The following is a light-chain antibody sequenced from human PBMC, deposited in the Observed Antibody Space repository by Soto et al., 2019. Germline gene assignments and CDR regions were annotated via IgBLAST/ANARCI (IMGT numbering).Light chain of an antibody. CDR2: EVS. J-gene: IGLJ2*01. CDR1: SSDVGAYDY. V-gene: IGLV2-14*01. CDR3: SSYTNIREVV. Sequence: QSALTQPASVSGSPGQSVTISCTGTSSDVGAYDYVSWYQIHPGTVPKLIIYEVSNRPSGVSNRFSGSKSGNTASLTISGLQADDEADYYCSSYTNIREVVFGGGTKLTVL.